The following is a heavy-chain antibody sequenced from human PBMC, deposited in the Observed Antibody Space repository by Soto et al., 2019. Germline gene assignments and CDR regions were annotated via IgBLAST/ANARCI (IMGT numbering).Heavy chain of an antibody. D-gene: IGHD2-15*01. CDR2: RYYSEST. Sequence: SETLSLTCTVSGGSITTGGYYWSWIRQLPGKGLEWIGHRYYSESTYYNPSLKSRVSISLDTSKNQFSLKLSFVTAADTAMYYCARTKCSGGSCYSWSLDYWGQGTPVTAPQ. V-gene: IGHV4-31*03. J-gene: IGHJ4*02. CDR3: ARTKCSGGSCYSWSLDY. CDR1: GGSITTGGYY.